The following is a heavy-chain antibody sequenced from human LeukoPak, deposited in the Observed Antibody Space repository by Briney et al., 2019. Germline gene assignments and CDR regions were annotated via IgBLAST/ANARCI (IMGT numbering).Heavy chain of an antibody. CDR1: GCSISSGYY. J-gene: IGHJ4*02. CDR2: IYHSGST. CDR3: ARVYGSGSRYFDY. Sequence: SETLSLTCGVSGCSISSGYYWGWIRQPPGKGLDWIGTIYHSGSTFYNPSLKSRVTISVDTSKNQFSLKLSSVTAADTAVYYCARVYGSGSRYFDYWGQGTLVTVSS. V-gene: IGHV4-38-2*01. D-gene: IGHD3-10*01.